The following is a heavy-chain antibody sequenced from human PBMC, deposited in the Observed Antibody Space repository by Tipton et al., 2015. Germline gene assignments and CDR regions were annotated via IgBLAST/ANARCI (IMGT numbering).Heavy chain of an antibody. CDR1: EFILGNYW. V-gene: IGHV3-7*01. J-gene: IGHJ4*02. Sequence: SLRLSCAASEFILGNYWMTWVRQAPGKGPEWVANIKQDGSETFYVDSVKGRFTISRDNAKNSLYLQMNSLRVEDTAVYYCAREQAKACINTKCYHFDYWGQGTLVTVSS. D-gene: IGHD2-2*01. CDR2: IKQDGSET. CDR3: AREQAKACINTKCYHFDY.